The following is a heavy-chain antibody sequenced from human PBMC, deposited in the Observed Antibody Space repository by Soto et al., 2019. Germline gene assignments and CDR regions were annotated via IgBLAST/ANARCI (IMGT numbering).Heavy chain of an antibody. Sequence: EEQLVESGGGLVEPGGSLRLSCAASGFIFSNTWINWVRQAPGKGLEWVGRIKTKIEGGTTNYAAPVKGRFTGSGDDSKNTVYLHMNSLRTEDTAVYYCTADIPNISANYGMDVWGQGTTVTVSS. CDR1: GFIFSNTW. CDR3: TADIPNISANYGMDV. CDR2: IKTKIEGGTT. J-gene: IGHJ6*02. D-gene: IGHD6-25*01. V-gene: IGHV3-15*07.